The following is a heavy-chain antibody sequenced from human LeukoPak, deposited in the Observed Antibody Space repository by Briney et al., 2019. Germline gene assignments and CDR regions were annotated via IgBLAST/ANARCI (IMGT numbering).Heavy chain of an antibody. CDR1: GFTFSSYS. CDR2: ISSSSSYI. Sequence: GGSLRLSCAASGFTFSSYSMTWVRQAPGKGLEWVSSISSSSSYIYYADSVKGRFTISRDNAKNSLYLQMNSLRAEDTAVYYCAREGFGELLRGTFDYWGQGTLVTVSS. D-gene: IGHD3-10*01. J-gene: IGHJ4*02. V-gene: IGHV3-21*01. CDR3: AREGFGELLRGTFDY.